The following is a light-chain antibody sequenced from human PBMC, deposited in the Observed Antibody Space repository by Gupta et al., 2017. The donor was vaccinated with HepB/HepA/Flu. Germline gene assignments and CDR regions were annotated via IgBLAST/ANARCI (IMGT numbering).Light chain of an antibody. CDR3: SSQTNTNNVV. J-gene: IGLJ2*01. CDR1: SSDVGAYNY. CDR2: DAS. V-gene: IGLV2-14*03. Sequence: SALTQPPSVPGSPGQSITISCTGTSSDVGAYNYVSWYQQHPDKAHKLIIFDASNRPAGVSNRFSGSKSGNTASLTISGREGEDEADYYCSSQTNTNNVVFGGGTKLTGL.